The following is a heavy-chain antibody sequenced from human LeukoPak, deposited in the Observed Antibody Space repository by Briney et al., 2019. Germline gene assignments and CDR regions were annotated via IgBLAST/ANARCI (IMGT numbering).Heavy chain of an antibody. V-gene: IGHV1-18*04. CDR1: GYTFTSYY. Sequence: ASVTVSCKASGYTFTSYYMHWVRQAPGQGLEWMGWISVYNGNTNYAQKLQGRVTMTTDTSTSTAYMELRSLRSDDTAVYYCARAEWELLPFDNWGQGTLVTVSS. D-gene: IGHD1-26*01. CDR3: ARAEWELLPFDN. CDR2: ISVYNGNT. J-gene: IGHJ4*02.